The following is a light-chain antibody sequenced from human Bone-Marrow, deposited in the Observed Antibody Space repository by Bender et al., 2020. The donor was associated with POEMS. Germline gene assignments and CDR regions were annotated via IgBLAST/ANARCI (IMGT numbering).Light chain of an antibody. V-gene: IGLV3-21*03. Sequence: SYVLTQPPSVSVAPGKTATITCGGNNIGSKAVHWYQQKPGQAPVLVIYDDTDRPSGIPERFSGSISGTMATLTISGVQAEDEADYYCQSVDTSATYRIFGGGTKLTVL. CDR2: DDT. CDR1: NIGSKA. J-gene: IGLJ2*01. CDR3: QSVDTSATYRI.